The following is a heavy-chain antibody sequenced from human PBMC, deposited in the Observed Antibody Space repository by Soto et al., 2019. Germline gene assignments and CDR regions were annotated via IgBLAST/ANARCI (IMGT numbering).Heavy chain of an antibody. CDR3: ARHAPGGIFGVVILPQLFDY. J-gene: IGHJ4*02. Sequence: SETLSLTCTVSGGSISSSSYYWGWIRQPPGKGLEWIGSIYYSGSTYYNPSLKSRVTISVDTSKNQFSLKLSSVTAADTAVYYCARHAPGGIFGVVILPQLFDYWGQGTLVTVSS. CDR2: IYYSGST. CDR1: GGSISSSSYY. V-gene: IGHV4-39*01. D-gene: IGHD3-3*01.